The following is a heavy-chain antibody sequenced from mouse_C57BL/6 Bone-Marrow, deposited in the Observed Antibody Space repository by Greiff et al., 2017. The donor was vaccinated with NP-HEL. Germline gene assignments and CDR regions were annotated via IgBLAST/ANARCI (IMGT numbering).Heavy chain of an antibody. CDR1: GFSLTSYG. J-gene: IGHJ4*01. CDR3: AKRGITEYYYAMDY. Sequence: QVHVKQSGPGLVQPSQSLSITCTVSGFSLTSYGVHWVRQPPGKGLEWLGVIWSGGSTDYNAAFISRLSISRDNSKSQVFFKMNSLQADDTAIYYCAKRGITEYYYAMDYWGQGTSVTVSS. V-gene: IGHV2-4*01. D-gene: IGHD2-4*01. CDR2: IWSGGST.